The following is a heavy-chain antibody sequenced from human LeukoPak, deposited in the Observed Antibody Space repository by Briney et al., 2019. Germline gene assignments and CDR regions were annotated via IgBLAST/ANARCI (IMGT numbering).Heavy chain of an antibody. CDR1: GFTFSSYA. CDR3: AKGSTVIRYYYYYYMDV. J-gene: IGHJ6*03. D-gene: IGHD4-17*01. V-gene: IGHV3-23*01. CDR2: ISGSGGST. Sequence: PGGSLRLSCAASGFTFSSYAMSWVRQAPGKGLEWVPAISGSGGSTYYADSVKGRFTISRDNSKNTLYLQMNSLRAGDTAVYYCAKGSTVIRYYYYYYMDVWGKGTTVTVSS.